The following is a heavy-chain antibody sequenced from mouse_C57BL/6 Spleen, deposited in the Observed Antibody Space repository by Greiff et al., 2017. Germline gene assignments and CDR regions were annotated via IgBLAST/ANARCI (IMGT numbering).Heavy chain of an antibody. J-gene: IGHJ3*01. CDR2: ISSGGDYI. CDR3: TSDSLFAY. Sequence: EVHLVESGAGLVKPGGSLKLSCAASGFTFSSYAMSWVRQTPEKRLEWVAYISSGGDYIDYADTVKGLFTISIDNARNTLYLQMSSLKSEDTAMYYCTSDSLFAYWGQGTLVTVSA. CDR1: GFTFSSYA. V-gene: IGHV5-9-1*02. D-gene: IGHD6-1*01.